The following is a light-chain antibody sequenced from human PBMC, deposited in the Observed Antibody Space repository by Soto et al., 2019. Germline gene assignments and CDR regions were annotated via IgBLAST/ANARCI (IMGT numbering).Light chain of an antibody. CDR2: GAS. V-gene: IGKV3-20*01. CDR3: QHYGRSAIFT. J-gene: IGKJ3*01. CDR1: QSLSSNY. Sequence: EIVLTQSPGTLSLSPGERATLSCRASQSLSSNYLALYQQKPGQAPRLLIYGASSRASGIPDRFSGSGSGTDFTLTISSLEPEDFAVYYCQHYGRSAIFTLGPGTTVDIK.